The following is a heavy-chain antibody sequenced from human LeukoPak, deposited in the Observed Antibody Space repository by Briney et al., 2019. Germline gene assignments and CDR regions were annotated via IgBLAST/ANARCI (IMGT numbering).Heavy chain of an antibody. CDR1: GDSISTSSYY. CDR2: IHFSGST. CDR3: TGSYYLAYNWFDP. V-gene: IGHV4-39*01. J-gene: IGHJ5*02. D-gene: IGHD1-26*01. Sequence: SETLSLTCSVSGDSISTSSYYWGWIRQPPGKGLEWIANIHFSGSTYYNPSLKSRVTISVDTSKNQFSLKLTSVTASDTAVYYCTGSYYLAYNWFDPWGQGTLVTVSS.